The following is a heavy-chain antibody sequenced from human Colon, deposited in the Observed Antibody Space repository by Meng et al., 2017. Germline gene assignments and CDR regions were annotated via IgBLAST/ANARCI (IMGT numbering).Heavy chain of an antibody. V-gene: IGHV4-38-2*01. Sequence: SETLSLTCVVSGYSISSGYYWGWIRQPPGKGLEWIANIYHSGSTYYNPSLKSRVTISVDTFRNQFSLRLSSVTPADTAVYYCARRNSYAASAGTGYYYGMDVWGQGTTVTVSS. CDR3: ARRNSYAASAGTGYYYGMDV. J-gene: IGHJ6*02. CDR2: IYHSGST. D-gene: IGHD6-13*01. CDR1: GYSISSGYY.